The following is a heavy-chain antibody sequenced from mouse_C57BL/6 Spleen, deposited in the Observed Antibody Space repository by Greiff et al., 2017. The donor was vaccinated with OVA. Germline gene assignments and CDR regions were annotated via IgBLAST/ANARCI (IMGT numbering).Heavy chain of an antibody. CDR1: GFTFSSYT. D-gene: IGHD1-1*01. Sequence: DVMLVESGGGLVKPGGSLKLSCAASGFTFSSYTMSWVRQTPEKRLEWVATISGGGGNNYSPDSVKGRFTISSDNANNTLYLQMSSLRSEDTALYYCARPGTYSYGPYSAMDYWGQGTSVTVSS. J-gene: IGHJ4*01. CDR2: ISGGGGNN. CDR3: ARPGTYSYGPYSAMDY. V-gene: IGHV5-9*01.